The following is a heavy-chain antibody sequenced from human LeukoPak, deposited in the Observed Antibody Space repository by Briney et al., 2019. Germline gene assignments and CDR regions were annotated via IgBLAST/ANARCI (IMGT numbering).Heavy chain of an antibody. Sequence: ASVKVSCKASGYTFTAYYIHWVRQAPGQGLEWMGWFNPNSGGTNYAQEFQGRVTMTRDTSISTAYKELSRLRSDDTAVYYWAREYYSDNSGCYGVGDYWGQGTLVTVSS. D-gene: IGHD3-22*01. CDR1: GYTFTAYY. V-gene: IGHV1-2*02. CDR2: FNPNSGGT. CDR3: AREYYSDNSGCYGVGDY. J-gene: IGHJ4*02.